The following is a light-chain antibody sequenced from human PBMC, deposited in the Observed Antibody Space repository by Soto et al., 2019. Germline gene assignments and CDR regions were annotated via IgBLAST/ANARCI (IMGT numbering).Light chain of an antibody. CDR3: SSYTSSSTYV. CDR1: GSDAGGYDY. Sequence: QSVLTQPASVSGSPGQSITISCTGTGSDAGGYDYVSWYQHHPGKAPKVMIYEVTNRPSGVSNRFSGPKSGNTASLTISGLLAEDEADYYCSSYTSSSTYVFGTGTKVTVL. J-gene: IGLJ1*01. CDR2: EVT. V-gene: IGLV2-14*01.